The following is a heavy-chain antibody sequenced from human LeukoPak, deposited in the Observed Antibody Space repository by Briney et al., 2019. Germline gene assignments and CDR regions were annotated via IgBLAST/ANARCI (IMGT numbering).Heavy chain of an antibody. J-gene: IGHJ4*02. Sequence: PGGSLRLSCAASGFTVSSNYMSWVRQAPGKGLEWVSVIYSGGSTYYADSVRGRFTISRDNAKNSLYLQMNSLRDDDTAVYYCARRERQSANYYYFDYWGQGTLVTVSS. D-gene: IGHD4/OR15-4a*01. CDR3: ARRERQSANYYYFDY. CDR1: GFTVSSNY. CDR2: IYSGGST. V-gene: IGHV3-53*01.